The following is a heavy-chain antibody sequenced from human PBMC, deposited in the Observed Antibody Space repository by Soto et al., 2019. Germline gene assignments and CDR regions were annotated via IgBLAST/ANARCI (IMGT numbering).Heavy chain of an antibody. J-gene: IGHJ6*02. CDR1: GFSLSTSGVG. Sequence: SGPTLVNPTQTLTLTCTFSGFSLSTSGVGVGWIRQPPGKALEWLALIYWDDDKRYSPSLKSRLTITKDTSKNQVVLTMTNMDPVDTATYYCALVRYCSSTSCSEYYYGMDVWGQGTTVTVSS. V-gene: IGHV2-5*02. D-gene: IGHD2-2*01. CDR3: ALVRYCSSTSCSEYYYGMDV. CDR2: IYWDDDK.